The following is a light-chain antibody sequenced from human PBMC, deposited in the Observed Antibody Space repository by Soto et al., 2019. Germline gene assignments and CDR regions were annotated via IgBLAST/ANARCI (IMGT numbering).Light chain of an antibody. CDR3: QQYSNWPLT. J-gene: IGKJ4*01. Sequence: EIVITQSPATLSLSPGERSTLSCRASQSVRSSFLAWYQQKPGQAPSLLIYGASTRATGIPARFSGSGSGTEFTLTINSLQSEDFAVYYCQQYSNWPLTFGGGTKV. V-gene: IGKV3-15*01. CDR2: GAS. CDR1: QSVRSSF.